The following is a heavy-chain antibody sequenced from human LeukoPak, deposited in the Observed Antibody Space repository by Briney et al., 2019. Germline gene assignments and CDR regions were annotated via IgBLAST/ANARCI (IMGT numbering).Heavy chain of an antibody. Sequence: PGGSLRLSCAASGFTFSNAWMTWVRQAPGKGLEWVSYISGSGSHTTYADSVRGRFTISRDNAKNSLSLQVNSLRADDTAVYYCARVGSTVAAGTPDYWGQGTLVTVSS. CDR3: ARVGSTVAAGTPDY. CDR1: GFTFSNAW. CDR2: ISGSGSHT. V-gene: IGHV3-11*06. J-gene: IGHJ4*02. D-gene: IGHD6-13*01.